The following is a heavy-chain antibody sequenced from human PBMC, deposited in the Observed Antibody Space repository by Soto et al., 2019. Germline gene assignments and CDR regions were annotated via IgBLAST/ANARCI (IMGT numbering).Heavy chain of an antibody. J-gene: IGHJ6*02. CDR3: ARLVVKGLYYYYCGMDV. CDR1: GGSISSSSYY. CDR2: IYYSGST. Sequence: SETLSLTCTVSGGSISSSSYYWGWIRQPPGKGLEWIGSIYYSGSTYYNPSLKSRVTISVDTSKNQFSLKLSSVTAADTAVYYCARLVVKGLYYYYCGMDVWGQGITGSVSS. V-gene: IGHV4-39*01. D-gene: IGHD2-15*01.